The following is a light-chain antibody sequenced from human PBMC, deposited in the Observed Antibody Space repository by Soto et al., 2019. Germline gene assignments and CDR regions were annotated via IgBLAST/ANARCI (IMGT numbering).Light chain of an antibody. CDR2: DAS. J-gene: IGKJ3*01. V-gene: IGKV1-33*01. Sequence: DIQMTQSPSSLSASVGDRVTITCQASQDISNYLNWYQQKPGKAPKLLIYDASNLETGVPSRFSGSGSETDFTFTISSLQPKAIATYYRQQYDNLPLFGPGTKVDIK. CDR1: QDISNY. CDR3: QQYDNLPL.